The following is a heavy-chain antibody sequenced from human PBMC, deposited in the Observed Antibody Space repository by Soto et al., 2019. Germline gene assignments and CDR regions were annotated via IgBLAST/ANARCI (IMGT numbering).Heavy chain of an antibody. J-gene: IGHJ4*02. CDR2: IKQDGSEK. Sequence: GGSLRLSCAASGFTFSSYWMSWVRQAPGKGLEWVANIKQDGSEKYYVDSVKGRFTISRDNAKNSLYLQMNSLRAEDTAVYYCARAKGRTRDASWYLMRPYYFDYWGQGTLVTVSS. D-gene: IGHD6-13*01. CDR1: GFTFSSYW. V-gene: IGHV3-7*01. CDR3: ARAKGRTRDASWYLMRPYYFDY.